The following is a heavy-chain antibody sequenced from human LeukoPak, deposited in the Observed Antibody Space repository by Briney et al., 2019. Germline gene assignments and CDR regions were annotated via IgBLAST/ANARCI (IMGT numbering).Heavy chain of an antibody. D-gene: IGHD6-19*01. CDR1: GYTFTXYY. CDR3: ASGYSSGWYINY. V-gene: IGHV1-2*02. Sequence: ASVKVSCTASGYTFTXYYMHWVRQAPGQGLEWMGWINPNSGGTNYAQKFQGRVTMTRDTSISTAYMELSRLRSDDTAVYYCASGYSSGWYINYWGQGTLVTVSS. J-gene: IGHJ4*02. CDR2: INPNSGGT.